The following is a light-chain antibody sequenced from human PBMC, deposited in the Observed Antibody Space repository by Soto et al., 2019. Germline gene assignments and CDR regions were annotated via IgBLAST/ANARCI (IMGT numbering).Light chain of an antibody. CDR1: QSVRTS. CDR2: DAS. CDR3: QQRNVWPPIT. Sequence: EFVLTQSPATLSLSPGERATLSCRASQSVRTSLAWYQHKPGQAPRLVIYDASLRANGVPARFGGSGSGTDFTLTINSLEPEDFAVYYCQQRNVWPPITFGQRTRLEIK. V-gene: IGKV3-11*01. J-gene: IGKJ5*01.